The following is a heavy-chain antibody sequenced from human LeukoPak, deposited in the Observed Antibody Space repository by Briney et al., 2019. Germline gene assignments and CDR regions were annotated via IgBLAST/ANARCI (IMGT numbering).Heavy chain of an antibody. CDR2: IYYSGST. CDR3: ARSPDDAFDI. Sequence: SQTLSLTCTVSGGSVSRGVYFWSWIRHPPGKGLEWIGYIYYSGSTNYNSSLKGRVTISVDTSKNQFSLKLSSVTAADTAIYYCARSPDDAFDIWGQGTMVTVSS. CDR1: GGSVSRGVYF. V-gene: IGHV4-61*08. J-gene: IGHJ3*02.